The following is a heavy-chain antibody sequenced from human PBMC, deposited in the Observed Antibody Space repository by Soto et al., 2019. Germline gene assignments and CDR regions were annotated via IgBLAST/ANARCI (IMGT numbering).Heavy chain of an antibody. V-gene: IGHV3-21*01. D-gene: IGHD6-19*01. CDR2: ISSSSSYI. Sequence: TGGSLRLSCAASGFTFSSYSMNWVRQAPGKGLEWVSSISSSSSYIYYADSVKGRFTISRDNAKNSLYLQMNSLRAEDTAVYYCASGDSSGWAEFITSRYGMDVWGQGTTVTVSS. CDR3: ASGDSSGWAEFITSRYGMDV. CDR1: GFTFSSYS. J-gene: IGHJ6*02.